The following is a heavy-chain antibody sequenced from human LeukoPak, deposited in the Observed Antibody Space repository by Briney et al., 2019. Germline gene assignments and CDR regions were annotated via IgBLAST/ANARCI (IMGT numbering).Heavy chain of an antibody. J-gene: IGHJ4*02. Sequence: GGSLRLSCVASGFTFRNYGMHWVRQAPGKGLEWVAFIRNDGSDKYYGVSVKGRFTISRDNSKNTMYLQMNSLRPEDTALYYCTKDRAYGQFLWGNDYWGQGILVTVSS. CDR1: GFTFRNYG. CDR2: IRNDGSDK. CDR3: TKDRAYGQFLWGNDY. D-gene: IGHD2-21*01. V-gene: IGHV3-30*02.